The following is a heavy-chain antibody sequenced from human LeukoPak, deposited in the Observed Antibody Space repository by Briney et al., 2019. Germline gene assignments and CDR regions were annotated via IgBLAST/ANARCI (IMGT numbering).Heavy chain of an antibody. CDR2: INHSGST. D-gene: IGHD2-2*01. CDR3: SGTPYMDV. Sequence: SSETLSLTCAVYGGSFSGYYWSWIRQPPGKGLEWIGEINHSGSTNYNPSLKSRVTISVDTSKNQFSLKLSSVTAADTAVNYCSGTPYMDVWGKGTTVTVSS. V-gene: IGHV4-34*01. J-gene: IGHJ6*03. CDR1: GGSFSGYY.